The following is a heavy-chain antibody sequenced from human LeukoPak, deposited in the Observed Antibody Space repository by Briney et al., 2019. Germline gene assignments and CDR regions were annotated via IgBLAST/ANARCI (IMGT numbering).Heavy chain of an antibody. J-gene: IGHJ6*03. V-gene: IGHV1-8*01. D-gene: IGHD3-10*01. CDR1: GYTFTTYE. CDR3: ARRDYYGSGSYPYYYDYYMDV. CDR2: MNPNSGNT. Sequence: ASVKVSCKASGYTFTTYEINWVRQATGQGLEWMGWMNPNSGNTVYAQKFQGRVTMTRNTSISTVYMELSSLRSEDTAVYYCARRDYYGSGSYPYYYDYYMDVWGKGTTVTISS.